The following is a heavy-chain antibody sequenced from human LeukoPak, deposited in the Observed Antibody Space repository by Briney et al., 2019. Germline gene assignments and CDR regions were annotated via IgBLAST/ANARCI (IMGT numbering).Heavy chain of an antibody. CDR2: TYTSGST. J-gene: IGHJ3*02. Sequence: SETLSLTCTVSGGSISSGSYYWSWIRQPAGKGLEWIGRTYTSGSTNYNPSLKSRVTISVDTSKNQFSLKLSSVTDADTAVYYCARVPAFRVVAATNVFDIWGQGTMVTVSS. CDR3: ARVPAFRVVAATNVFDI. D-gene: IGHD2-15*01. CDR1: GGSISSGSYY. V-gene: IGHV4-61*02.